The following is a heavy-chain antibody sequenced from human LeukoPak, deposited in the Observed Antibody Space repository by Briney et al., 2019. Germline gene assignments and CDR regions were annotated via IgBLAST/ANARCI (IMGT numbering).Heavy chain of an antibody. J-gene: IGHJ6*03. CDR2: ISYDGSNK. D-gene: IGHD3-22*01. Sequence: GGSLRLSCAASGFTFSSYAMHWVRQAPGKGLEWVAVISYDGSNKYYADSVKGRFTISRDNSKNTLYLQMNSLGAEDTAVYYCARGNYYDSSGYYSDYYYYYMDVWGKGTTVTVSS. CDR1: GFTFSSYA. V-gene: IGHV3-30*04. CDR3: ARGNYYDSSGYYSDYYYYYMDV.